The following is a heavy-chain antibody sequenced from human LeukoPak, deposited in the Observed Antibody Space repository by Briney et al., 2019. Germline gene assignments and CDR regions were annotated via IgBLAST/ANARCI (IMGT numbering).Heavy chain of an antibody. V-gene: IGHV3-48*01. CDR2: ISSGSSTT. CDR1: GFTFSPLG. J-gene: IGHJ3*02. D-gene: IGHD3-3*01. Sequence: GGSLRLSCAASGFTFSPLGMNWVRQAPGRGLEWVSYISSGSSTTYYADSVKGRFTISRDNAKNSPYLQVNSLRAEDTAVYYCARRFWYAFDIWGQGTMVTVSS. CDR3: ARRFWYAFDI.